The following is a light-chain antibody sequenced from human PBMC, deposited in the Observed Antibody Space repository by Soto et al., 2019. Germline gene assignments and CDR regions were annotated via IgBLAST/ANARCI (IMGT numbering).Light chain of an antibody. J-gene: IGKJ1*01. CDR3: QHFVYPQWT. CDR1: QIGSGNY. V-gene: IGKV3-20*01. CDR2: ATS. Sequence: ELVLTQSPGTLSLSPGDSAALSCKASQIGSGNYLSWYQQKSGQAPRLLIYATSTRAPCIPDRFSGSGSATDFSLIISRLETEDSAVYYCQHFVYPQWTFGRGTKVDI.